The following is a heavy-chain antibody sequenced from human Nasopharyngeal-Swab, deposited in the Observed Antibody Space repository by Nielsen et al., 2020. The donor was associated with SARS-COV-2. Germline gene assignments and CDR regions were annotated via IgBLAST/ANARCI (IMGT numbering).Heavy chain of an antibody. Sequence: SETLSLTCTVSGGSISSSSYYWGWIRQPPGMGLEWIGSIFYSGNTYYTPSLKSRVTISVDTSKNQFSLKLSSVTAADTAVYYCARGAGGELWLGYYYGMDVWGQGTTVTVSS. CDR1: GGSISSSSYY. V-gene: IGHV4-39*07. CDR3: ARGAGGELWLGYYYGMDV. CDR2: IFYSGNT. J-gene: IGHJ6*02. D-gene: IGHD5-18*01.